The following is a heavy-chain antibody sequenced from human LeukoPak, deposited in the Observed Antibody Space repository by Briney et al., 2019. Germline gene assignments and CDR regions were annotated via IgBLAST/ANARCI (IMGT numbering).Heavy chain of an antibody. V-gene: IGHV4-4*07. CDR2: IYASGST. J-gene: IGHJ6*03. CDR1: GGSTSRYY. Sequence: PSETLSLTCTVSGGSTSRYYWNWIRQPAGKGLEWIWRIYASGSTNYNPSLKSRVPMSVDASTNQIYLQLRSVTAEDTAVYYCARTQPPPGFTSAAGAFDYYYSYMDVWGKGTTVIVSS. CDR3: ARTQPPPGFTSAAGAFDYYYSYMDV. D-gene: IGHD6-13*01.